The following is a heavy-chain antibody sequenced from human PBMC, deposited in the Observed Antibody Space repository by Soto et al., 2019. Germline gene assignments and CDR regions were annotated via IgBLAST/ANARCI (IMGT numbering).Heavy chain of an antibody. Sequence: PGGSLRLSCAASGFTFNIYAMTLVRQAPGKGLEWVSAISRYGDFTYYADSVEGRFTISRDNSKNTLYLQMNSLRAEDTAVYYCAKDRYLDHDSRGYLFDNWGQGTLVTVSS. J-gene: IGHJ4*02. CDR1: GFTFNIYA. D-gene: IGHD3-22*01. V-gene: IGHV3-23*01. CDR2: ISRYGDFT. CDR3: AKDRYLDHDSRGYLFDN.